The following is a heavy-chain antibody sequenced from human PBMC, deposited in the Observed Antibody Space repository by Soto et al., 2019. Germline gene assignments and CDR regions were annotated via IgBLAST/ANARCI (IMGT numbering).Heavy chain of an antibody. V-gene: IGHV3-74*01. CDR1: GFSFSSYW. Sequence: EVQLVESGGGLVQPGGSLRLSCADSGFSFSSYWMHWVRQGPGKGLVWVARINTDGSSTNYADSVKGRFTISRDNAKNTLYLQMNSLRAEETAVYYCARSPGGYYIDWGQGTMVTVSS. CDR3: ARSPGGYYID. J-gene: IGHJ3*01. CDR2: INTDGSST. D-gene: IGHD3-9*01.